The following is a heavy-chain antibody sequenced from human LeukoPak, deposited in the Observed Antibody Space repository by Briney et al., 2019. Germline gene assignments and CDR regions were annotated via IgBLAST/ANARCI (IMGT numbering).Heavy chain of an antibody. CDR2: IYYSGST. J-gene: IGHJ4*02. D-gene: IGHD6-19*01. CDR3: ARAATSSGWYIGY. V-gene: IGHV4-59*01. Sequence: SETLSLTCTVPGGSISSYYWSWIRQPPGKGLEWIGYIYYSGSTNYNPSLKSRVTISVDTSKNQFSLKLSSVTAADTAVYYCARAATSSGWYIGYWGQGTLVTVSS. CDR1: GGSISSYY.